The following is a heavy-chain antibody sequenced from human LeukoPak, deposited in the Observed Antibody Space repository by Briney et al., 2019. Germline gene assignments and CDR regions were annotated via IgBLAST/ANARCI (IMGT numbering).Heavy chain of an antibody. D-gene: IGHD1-1*01. V-gene: IGHV3-53*01. CDR2: IFSGDSA. Sequence: PGGSLRLSCAASGLSVSSKYMSWVRQAPGKGLEWVSGIFSGDSAYHADSVKGRFTISRDISKSTLYLQMNSLRPEHTAVYFCASLMTTTHYCYMDVWGKGTTVTVSS. CDR3: ASLMTTTHYCYMDV. J-gene: IGHJ6*03. CDR1: GLSVSSKY.